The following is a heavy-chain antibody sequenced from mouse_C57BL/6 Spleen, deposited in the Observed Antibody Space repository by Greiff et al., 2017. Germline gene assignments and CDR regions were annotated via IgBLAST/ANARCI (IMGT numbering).Heavy chain of an antibody. CDR1: GFTFSDYG. D-gene: IGHD2-4*01. J-gene: IGHJ4*01. CDR2: ISSGSSTI. V-gene: IGHV5-17*01. Sequence: EVKVVESGGGLVKPGGSLKLSCAASGFTFSDYGMHWVRQAPEKGLEWVAYISSGSSTIYYGDTVKGRFTISRDNAKNTLFLQMASLRSEDTAMYYCARDYDSLYYYAMDYWGQGTSVTVAS. CDR3: ARDYDSLYYYAMDY.